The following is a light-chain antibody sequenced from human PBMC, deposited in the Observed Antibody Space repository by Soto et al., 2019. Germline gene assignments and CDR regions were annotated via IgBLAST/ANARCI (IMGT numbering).Light chain of an antibody. J-gene: IGLJ1*01. Sequence: LTQPASVSGSPGQSITISCTGTSSDVGGYNYVSWYQQHPGKAPKLMIYDVSNRPSGVSNRFSGSKSGNTASLTISGLQAEDEADYYCSSYTSSSTYVFXTGTKVTVL. CDR1: SSDVGGYNY. CDR3: SSYTSSSTYV. CDR2: DVS. V-gene: IGLV2-14*01.